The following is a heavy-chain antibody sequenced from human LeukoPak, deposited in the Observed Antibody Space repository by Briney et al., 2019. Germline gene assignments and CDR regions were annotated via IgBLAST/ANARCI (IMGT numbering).Heavy chain of an antibody. V-gene: IGHV3-48*04. CDR2: ISSSSSTI. Sequence: GGSLRLSCAASGFTFSSYSMNWVRQAPGKGLEWVSYISSSSSTIYYADSVKGRFTISRDNAKNSLYLQMNSLRAEDTAVYYCARERETTVTTRHAFDIWGQGTMVTVSS. D-gene: IGHD4-17*01. CDR1: GFTFSSYS. J-gene: IGHJ3*02. CDR3: ARERETTVTTRHAFDI.